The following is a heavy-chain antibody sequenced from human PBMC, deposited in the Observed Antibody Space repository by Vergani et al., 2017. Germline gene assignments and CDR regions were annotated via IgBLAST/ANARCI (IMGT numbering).Heavy chain of an antibody. CDR3: AKGNYYDSSGYYYNY. CDR1: GFTFSSYA. CDR2: ISGRGGST. D-gene: IGHD3-22*01. Sequence: EVQLLESGGGLVQPGGSLRLSCAASGFTFSSYAMSWVRQAPGKGLEWVSAISGRGGSTYYADSVKGRFTISRDNSKNTLYLQMNSLRAEDTAVYYCAKGNYYDSSGYYYNYWGQGTLVTVSS. J-gene: IGHJ4*02. V-gene: IGHV3-23*01.